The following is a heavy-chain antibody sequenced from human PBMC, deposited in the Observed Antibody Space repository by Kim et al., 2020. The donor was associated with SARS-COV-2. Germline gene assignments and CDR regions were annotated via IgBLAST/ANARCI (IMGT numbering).Heavy chain of an antibody. D-gene: IGHD3-10*01. V-gene: IGHV3-7*01. J-gene: IGHJ3*02. Sequence: GGSLRLSCAASGFTFSNYWMIWVRQAPGKGLEWVTNIKGDGSETYYVDSVKGRFSISRDNAKNSLYLQMNSLRAEDTAVYYCARSHLTIRTRGAFDIWGQGTMVTVSS. CDR2: IKGDGSET. CDR3: ARSHLTIRTRGAFDI. CDR1: GFTFSNYW.